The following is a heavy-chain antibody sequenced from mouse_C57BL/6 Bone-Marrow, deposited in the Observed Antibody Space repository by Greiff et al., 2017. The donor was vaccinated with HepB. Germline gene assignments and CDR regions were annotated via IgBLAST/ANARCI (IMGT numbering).Heavy chain of an antibody. D-gene: IGHD1-1*01. J-gene: IGHJ2*01. V-gene: IGHV5-16*01. CDR3: ARGRDGSRSFDY. Sequence: EVKLMESEGGLVQPGSSMKLSCTASGFTFSDYYMAWVRQVPEKGLEWVANINYDGSSTYYLDSLKSRFIISRDNAKNILYLQMSSLKSEDTATYYCARGRDGSRSFDYWGQGTTLTVSS. CDR2: INYDGSST. CDR1: GFTFSDYY.